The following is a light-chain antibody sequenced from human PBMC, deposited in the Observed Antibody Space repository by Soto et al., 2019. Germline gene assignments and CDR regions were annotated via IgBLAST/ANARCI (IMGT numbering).Light chain of an antibody. CDR1: SSDVGGYNY. CDR2: DVS. CDR3: SSYTSSSNV. V-gene: IGLV2-14*01. Sequence: QSVLTQPASVSGSPGQSITISCTGTSSDVGGYNYVSWYQQHPGKAPKLMIYDVSNRPSGVSNRFSGSKSGNTASLTISGLQAEDEADYYCSSYTSSSNVFGPGTKVTVL. J-gene: IGLJ1*01.